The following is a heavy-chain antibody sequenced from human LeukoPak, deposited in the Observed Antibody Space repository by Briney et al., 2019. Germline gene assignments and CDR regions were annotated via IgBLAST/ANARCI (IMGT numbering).Heavy chain of an antibody. CDR2: IYTSGST. Sequence: SQTLSLTCTVSGGSISSGSYYWSSIRQPAGKGLEWIGRIYTSGSTNYNPSLKSRVTTSVDTSKNQFSLKLSSVTAADAAVYYCARDPSSYWYFDLWGRGTLVTVSS. J-gene: IGHJ2*01. CDR1: GGSISSGSYY. V-gene: IGHV4-61*02. CDR3: ARDPSSYWYFDL.